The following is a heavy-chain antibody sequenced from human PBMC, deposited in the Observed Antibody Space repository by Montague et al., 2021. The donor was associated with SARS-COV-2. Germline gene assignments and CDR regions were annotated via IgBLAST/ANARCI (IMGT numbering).Heavy chain of an antibody. CDR1: GESMSGHF. D-gene: IGHD2-21*01. J-gene: IGHJ6*02. CDR2: INLTGGT. V-gene: IGHV4-34*01. CDR3: ARGFRDVVRTTRLHKKLYSSGFDV. Sequence: SETLSLTCAVSGESMSGHFWSWIHQTPGKGLEWLGEINLTGGTNSAPSLESRLSISMDTSKRQVSLRLTSVTAADTALYFCARGFRDVVRTTRLHKKLYSSGFDVWGRATMLVLSS.